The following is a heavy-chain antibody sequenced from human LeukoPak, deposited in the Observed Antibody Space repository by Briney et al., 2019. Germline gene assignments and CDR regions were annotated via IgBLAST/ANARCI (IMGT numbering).Heavy chain of an antibody. J-gene: IGHJ5*02. V-gene: IGHV4-39*01. CDR1: GGSISSSDYY. Sequence: PSETLSLTCTVSGGSISSSDYYWGWIRQPPGKGLEWIGSIYYSGSTYYNPSLKSRVTISVDTSKNQFSLKLSSVTAADTAVYYCARVPLGGNWFDPWGQGTLVTVSS. D-gene: IGHD3-16*01. CDR2: IYYSGST. CDR3: ARVPLGGNWFDP.